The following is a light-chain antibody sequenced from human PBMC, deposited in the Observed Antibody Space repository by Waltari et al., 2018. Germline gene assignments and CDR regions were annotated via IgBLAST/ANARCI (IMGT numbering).Light chain of an antibody. CDR2: EDK. CDR1: SGSIGSGY. V-gene: IGLV6-57*03. J-gene: IGLJ3*02. Sequence: NFMLTQPHSVSESPGKTITISCTRSSGSIGSGYVQWYQQRPGSAPTTMIYEDKKRPPGVPYRFSGSIDSSSNSASLTISGLKTEDEADYYCQSFDSTNPWVFGGGTKLTVL. CDR3: QSFDSTNPWV.